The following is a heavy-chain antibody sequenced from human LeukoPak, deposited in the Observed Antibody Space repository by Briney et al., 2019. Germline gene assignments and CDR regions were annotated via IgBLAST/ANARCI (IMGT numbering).Heavy chain of an antibody. D-gene: IGHD3-10*01. Sequence: GGSLRLSCAASGFNFEDYTMHWVRQTPGKGLEWVSGINWNGGSTGYADSVKGRFTISRDNAKNSLYLQMNSLRAEDTALYHCARVGIWFGELGYPFDYWGQGTLVTVSS. J-gene: IGHJ4*02. CDR2: INWNGGST. CDR1: GFNFEDYT. V-gene: IGHV3-20*01. CDR3: ARVGIWFGELGYPFDY.